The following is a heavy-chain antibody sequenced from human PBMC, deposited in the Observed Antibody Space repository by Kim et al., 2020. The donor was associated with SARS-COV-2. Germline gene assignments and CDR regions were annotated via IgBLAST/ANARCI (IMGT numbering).Heavy chain of an antibody. J-gene: IGHJ4*02. CDR1: GGSFSGYY. CDR3: ARGLGLEQGGY. V-gene: IGHV4-34*01. CDR2: INHSGST. D-gene: IGHD1-1*01. Sequence: SETLSLTCAVYGGSFSGYYWSWIRQPPGKGLEWIGEINHSGSTNYNPSLKSRVTISVDTSKNQFSLKLSSVTAADTAVYYCARGLGLEQGGYRGQGTLVTVSS.